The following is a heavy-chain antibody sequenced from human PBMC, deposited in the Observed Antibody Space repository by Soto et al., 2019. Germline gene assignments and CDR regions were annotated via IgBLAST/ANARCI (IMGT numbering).Heavy chain of an antibody. D-gene: IGHD6-13*01. V-gene: IGHV3-30-3*01. Sequence: GGSLRLSCAASGFTFSSYAMHWVRQAPGKGLEWVAVISYDGSNKYYADSVKGRFTISRDNSKNTLYLQMNSLRAEDTAVYYCARDRAAAGTGVWFDPWGQGTLVTVSS. CDR2: ISYDGSNK. CDR3: ARDRAAAGTGVWFDP. J-gene: IGHJ5*02. CDR1: GFTFSSYA.